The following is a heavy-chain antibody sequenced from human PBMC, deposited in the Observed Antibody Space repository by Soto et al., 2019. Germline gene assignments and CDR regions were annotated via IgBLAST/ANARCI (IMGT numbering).Heavy chain of an antibody. CDR1: GFSFSNYG. Sequence: QVQLVESGGGVVQPGRSLRLSCAASGFSFSNYGMHWVRQAPGKGLEWVAVASFDGSEKYYADSVKGRFTISRDNSQNTLYLEVDSLTPEDTAVYYCAKEACSGGIFNGFDSWGQGDLVTVSS. CDR3: AKEACSGGIFNGFDS. J-gene: IGHJ4*02. D-gene: IGHD2-15*01. CDR2: ASFDGSEK. V-gene: IGHV3-30*18.